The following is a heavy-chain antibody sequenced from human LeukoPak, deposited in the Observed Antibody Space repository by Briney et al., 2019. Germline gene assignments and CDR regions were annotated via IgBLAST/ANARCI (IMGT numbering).Heavy chain of an antibody. V-gene: IGHV3-30*03. Sequence: SGGSLRLSCAASGFTFSSYGMHWVRQAPGKGLEWVAVISYDGSNKYYADSVKGRSTISRDNSKNTLYLQMNSLRAEDTAVYYSHLAVAGTDFDYWGQGTLVTVSS. J-gene: IGHJ4*02. CDR1: GFTFSSYG. CDR3: HLAVAGTDFDY. CDR2: ISYDGSNK. D-gene: IGHD6-19*01.